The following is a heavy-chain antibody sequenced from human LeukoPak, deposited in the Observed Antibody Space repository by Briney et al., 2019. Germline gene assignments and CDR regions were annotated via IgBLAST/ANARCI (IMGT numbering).Heavy chain of an antibody. D-gene: IGHD1-26*01. CDR2: ISSSSSYI. J-gene: IGHJ3*02. Sequence: GGSLRLSCAASGFTFSSYSMNWVRQAPGKGLEWVSSISSSSSYIYYADSVKGRFTISRDNAKNPLYLQMNSLRAEDTAVYYCVRDKSFPNAFDIWGQGTMVTVSS. CDR1: GFTFSSYS. CDR3: VRDKSFPNAFDI. V-gene: IGHV3-21*01.